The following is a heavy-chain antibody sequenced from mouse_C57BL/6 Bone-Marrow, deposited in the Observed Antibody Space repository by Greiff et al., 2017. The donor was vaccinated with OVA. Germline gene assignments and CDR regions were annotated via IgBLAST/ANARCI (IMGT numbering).Heavy chain of an antibody. D-gene: IGHD1-1*01. CDR2: IDPEDGDT. V-gene: IGHV14-1*01. CDR1: GFNIKDYY. Sequence: EVKVVESGAELVRPGASVKLSCTASGFNIKDYYMHWVKQRPEQGLEWIGRIDPEDGDTEYAPKFQGKATMTADTSSNTAYLQLSSLTSEDTAVYYCTTTDGSSFYYAMDYWGQGTSVTVSS. J-gene: IGHJ4*01. CDR3: TTTDGSSFYYAMDY.